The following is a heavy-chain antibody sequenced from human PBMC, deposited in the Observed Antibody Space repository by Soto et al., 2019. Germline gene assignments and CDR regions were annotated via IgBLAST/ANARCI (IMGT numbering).Heavy chain of an antibody. CDR3: AKDQWSSSWPDY. CDR2: ISGSGGST. Sequence: PGGSLRLSCAASGFTFSDYAMNWVRQAPGKGLEWVSAISGSGGSTYYADSVKGRFTISRDNSKNTLYLQMNSLRAEDTAVYYCAKDQWSSSWPDYWGQGTLVTVSS. D-gene: IGHD6-13*01. J-gene: IGHJ4*02. V-gene: IGHV3-23*01. CDR1: GFTFSDYA.